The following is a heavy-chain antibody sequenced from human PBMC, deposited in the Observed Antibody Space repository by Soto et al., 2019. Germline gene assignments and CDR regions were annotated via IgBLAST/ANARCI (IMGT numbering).Heavy chain of an antibody. V-gene: IGHV1-24*01. J-gene: IGHJ6*02. CDR2: FDLENGET. D-gene: IGHD6-6*01. CDR3: ARGGVEQLGYYYYYNGMDV. CDR1: GYTFTGDY. Sequence: ASVKVSCKASGYTFTGDYLHWVRQAPGEGLEWMGGFDLENGETIYAQRFQGRVTMTEESSADTPYMELSSLRSEDTAVYYCARGGVEQLGYYYYYNGMDVWGQGTTVTVSS.